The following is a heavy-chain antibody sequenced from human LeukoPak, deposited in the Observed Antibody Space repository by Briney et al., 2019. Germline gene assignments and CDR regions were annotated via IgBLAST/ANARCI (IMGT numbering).Heavy chain of an antibody. D-gene: IGHD6-6*01. Sequence: SETLSLACTVSGGSISSGSYYWGWIRQPPGKGLEWIGNVYYSGSTYYNPSLKSRVTISVDTSKNQFSLKLSSVTAADTAVYYCARGLYSSSRTYYYYYMDVWGKGTTVTVSS. CDR1: GGSISSGSYY. CDR2: VYYSGST. V-gene: IGHV4-39*07. CDR3: ARGLYSSSRTYYYYYMDV. J-gene: IGHJ6*03.